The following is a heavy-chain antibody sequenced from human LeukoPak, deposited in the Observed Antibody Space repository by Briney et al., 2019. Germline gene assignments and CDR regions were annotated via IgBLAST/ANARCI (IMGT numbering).Heavy chain of an antibody. CDR2: TNHSGST. V-gene: IGHV4-34*01. D-gene: IGHD2-2*01. J-gene: IGHJ4*02. CDR1: GGSFSGYY. CDR3: ARGVLGYCSSTSCHFFDY. Sequence: SETLSLTCAVYGGSFSGYYWSWIRQPPGKGLEWIGETNHSGSTNYNPSLKSRVTISVDTSKNQFSLKLSSVTAADTVVYYCARGVLGYCSSTSCHFFDYWGQGTLVTVSS.